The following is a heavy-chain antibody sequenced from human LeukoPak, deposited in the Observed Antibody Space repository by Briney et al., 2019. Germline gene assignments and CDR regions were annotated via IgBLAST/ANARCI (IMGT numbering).Heavy chain of an antibody. CDR1: GVSMRGYY. CDR3: ARRNNPSEPHYFDF. V-gene: IGHV4-59*08. D-gene: IGHD1/OR15-1a*01. CDR2: IYYSGGT. Sequence: SEPLSLPCMVSGVSMRGYYLTWIRQSPGKGLEWIGYIYYSGGTNYNPSLESRVSMSVDTSKTHFSLSLNSVTSADTAVYFCARRNNPSEPHYFDFWGQGILVTVSS. J-gene: IGHJ4*02.